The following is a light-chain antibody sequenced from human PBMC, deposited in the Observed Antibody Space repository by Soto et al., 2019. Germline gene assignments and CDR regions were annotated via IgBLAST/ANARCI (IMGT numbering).Light chain of an antibody. V-gene: IGLV2-14*01. CDR2: GVT. CDR1: SSDVGAYNY. Sequence: QAVVTQPASVSGSPGQSITISCTGTSSDVGAYNYVSWYQQHPGKAPKLMIFGVTNRPSGVSDRFSGSKSGNTASLTISALQAEDEADYYCTSYTSVTIVVFGGGTKVTVL. J-gene: IGLJ2*01. CDR3: TSYTSVTIVV.